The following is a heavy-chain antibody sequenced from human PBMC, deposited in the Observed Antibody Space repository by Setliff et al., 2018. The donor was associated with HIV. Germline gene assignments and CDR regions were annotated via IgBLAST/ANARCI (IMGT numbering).Heavy chain of an antibody. CDR2: ISHSGNT. CDR3: ARLEDQLGPGWFAP. V-gene: IGHV4-31*03. Sequence: SETLSLTCSVSGDSISSESSFWSWVRQYPGKGLELIGYISHSGNTYYTPSLESRITLSVDTSKNQFSLKVNSVTAADTAVYYCARLEDQLGPGWFAPWGQGTLVTV. J-gene: IGHJ5*02. CDR1: GDSISSESSF. D-gene: IGHD1-1*01.